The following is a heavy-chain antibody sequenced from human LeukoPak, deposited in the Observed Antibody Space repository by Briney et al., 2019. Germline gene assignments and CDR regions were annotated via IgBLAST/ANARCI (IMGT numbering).Heavy chain of an antibody. D-gene: IGHD1-26*01. CDR1: GGSIRSSYYY. V-gene: IGHV4-39*07. CDR2: IYDSGST. CDR3: ARAAAYSGGYIYYFDY. Sequence: SETLSLTCTVSGGSIRSSYYYWGWIRQPPGKGLEWIGSIYDSGSTYYNPSLKSRVTISVDTSKNQFSLKLNSVTAADTAVYYCARAAAYSGGYIYYFDYWGQGTLVTVSS. J-gene: IGHJ4*02.